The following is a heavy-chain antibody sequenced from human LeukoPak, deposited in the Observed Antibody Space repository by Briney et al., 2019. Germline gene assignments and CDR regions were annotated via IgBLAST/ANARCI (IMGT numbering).Heavy chain of an antibody. V-gene: IGHV4-34*01. CDR2: IYYSGST. D-gene: IGHD3-16*02. CDR3: ARLYYDYVWGSYRHGHFDY. Sequence: SETLSLTCAVYGGSFSGYYWSWIRQPPGKGLEWIGSIYYSGSTYYNPSLKSRVTISVDTSKNQFSLKLSSVTAADTAVYYCARLYYDYVWGSYRHGHFDYWGQGTLVTVSS. J-gene: IGHJ4*02. CDR1: GGSFSGYY.